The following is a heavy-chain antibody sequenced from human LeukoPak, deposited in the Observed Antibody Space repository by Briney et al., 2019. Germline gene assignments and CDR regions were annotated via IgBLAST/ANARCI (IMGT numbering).Heavy chain of an antibody. CDR3: AKSVDTAMVTTDY. J-gene: IGHJ4*02. V-gene: IGHV3-53*01. CDR1: GFTVSSNY. CDR2: IYSGGST. Sequence: PGGSLRLSCAASGFTVSSNYMSWVRQAPGKGLEWVSVIYSGGSTYYADSVKGRFTISRDNSKNTLYLQMNSLRAEDTAVYYCAKSVDTAMVTTDYWGQGTLVTVSS. D-gene: IGHD5-18*01.